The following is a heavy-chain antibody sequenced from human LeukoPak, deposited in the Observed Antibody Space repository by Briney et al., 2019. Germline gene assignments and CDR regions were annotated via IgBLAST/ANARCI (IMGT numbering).Heavy chain of an antibody. CDR2: ILHDGSNE. D-gene: IGHD1-26*01. CDR1: GFTFSSYA. CDR3: ARSSVGFPNWFDP. Sequence: GGSLRLSCAVSGFTFSSYAMHWVRQAPGKGLEWVAVILHDGSNEYYADSVKGRFTISRDNSKNTLYLQMNSLRAEDTAVYYCARSSVGFPNWFDPWGQGTLVTVSS. J-gene: IGHJ5*02. V-gene: IGHV3-30-3*01.